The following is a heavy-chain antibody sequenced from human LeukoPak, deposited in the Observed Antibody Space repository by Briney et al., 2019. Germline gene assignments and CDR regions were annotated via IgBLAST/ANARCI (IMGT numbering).Heavy chain of an antibody. J-gene: IGHJ4*02. CDR2: ISANSGDT. Sequence: ASVKVSCKASGYTFTINGISWVRQAPGRGLEWMGWISANSGDTIYAEKFHGRVTLTRDTSTGTAYMELNSLTYDDTAVYYCARDWWYAFDYWGQGTLVTVSS. D-gene: IGHD2-15*01. CDR1: GYTFTING. V-gene: IGHV1-18*01. CDR3: ARDWWYAFDY.